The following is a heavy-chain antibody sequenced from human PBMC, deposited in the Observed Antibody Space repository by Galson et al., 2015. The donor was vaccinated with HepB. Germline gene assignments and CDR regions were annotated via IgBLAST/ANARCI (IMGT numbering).Heavy chain of an antibody. Sequence: SVKVSCKASGGTFSSYAISWVRQAPGQGLEWMGGIIPIFGTANYAQKFQGRVTITADKSTSTAYMELSSLRSEDTAVYYCARGEVGATLHYGMDVWGQGTTVTVSS. D-gene: IGHD1-26*01. CDR1: GGTFSSYA. CDR3: ARGEVGATLHYGMDV. V-gene: IGHV1-69*06. J-gene: IGHJ6*02. CDR2: IIPIFGTA.